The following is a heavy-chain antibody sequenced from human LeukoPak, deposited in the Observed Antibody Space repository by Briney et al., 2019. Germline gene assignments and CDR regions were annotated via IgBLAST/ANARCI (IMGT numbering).Heavy chain of an antibody. Sequence: PGGSLRLSCAASGFTFSDYYMSWIRQAPGKGLEWVSYITSSGSTIYYADSMKGRFTISRYNAKHSLFLQLDSLRAEDTAVYYCARIGRPAAFDIWGQGTLVIVSS. CDR2: ITSSGSTI. D-gene: IGHD6-6*01. J-gene: IGHJ3*02. V-gene: IGHV3-11*01. CDR3: ARIGRPAAFDI. CDR1: GFTFSDYY.